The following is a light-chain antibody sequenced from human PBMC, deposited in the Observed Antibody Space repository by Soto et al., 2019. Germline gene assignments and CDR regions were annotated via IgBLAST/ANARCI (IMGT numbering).Light chain of an antibody. CDR3: QQYNTYWT. CDR1: QSINNW. CDR2: DAS. V-gene: IGKV1-5*01. Sequence: DIQMTQSPSTLSASLGDRVTLTCRASQSINNWLAWYQQKPGKAPKLMIYDASSLESGVPSRFSGRGSGTEFTLTISSLQPDDFATYYCQQYNTYWTFGQGTKVDIK. J-gene: IGKJ1*01.